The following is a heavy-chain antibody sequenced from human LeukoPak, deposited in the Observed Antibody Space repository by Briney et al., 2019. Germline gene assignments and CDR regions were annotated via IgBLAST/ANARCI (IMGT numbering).Heavy chain of an antibody. D-gene: IGHD3-22*01. CDR2: TYYRSKWY. CDR1: GDSVSSNSAA. CDR3: ARDPFFVTYYYNSSGPEALDI. J-gene: IGHJ3*02. Sequence: SQTLSLTCAISGDSVSSNSAAWNWIRQSPSRGLEWLGRTYYRSKWYNAVSVKSRITINPDTSKNQVSLQLNSVTPEDTAVYYCARDPFFVTYYYNSSGPEALDIWGQGTMVTVSS. V-gene: IGHV6-1*01.